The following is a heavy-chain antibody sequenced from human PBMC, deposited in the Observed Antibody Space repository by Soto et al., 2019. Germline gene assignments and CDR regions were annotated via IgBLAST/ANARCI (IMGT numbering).Heavy chain of an antibody. V-gene: IGHV1-69*13. J-gene: IGHJ6*02. CDR1: GGTFSSYA. CDR2: IIPIFGTA. CDR3: ARDRYNWNYNYYYGMDV. D-gene: IGHD1-20*01. Sequence: GASVEVSCKXSGGTFSSYAISWVRQAPGQGLEWMGGIIPIFGTANYAQKFQGRVTITADESTSTAYMELSSLRSEDTAVYYCARDRYNWNYNYYYGMDVWGQGTTVTVSS.